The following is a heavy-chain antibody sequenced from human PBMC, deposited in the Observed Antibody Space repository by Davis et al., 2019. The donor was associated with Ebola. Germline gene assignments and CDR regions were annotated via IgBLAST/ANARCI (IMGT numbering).Heavy chain of an antibody. CDR2: ISGSGGST. CDR3: AKMYYDILTGYDY. CDR1: GFTFSNYA. Sequence: GESLKISCAASGFTFSNYAMSWVRQAPGKGLEWVSAISGSGGSTYYADSVKGRFTISRDNSKNTLYLQMNSLRAEDTAVYYCAKMYYDILTGYDYWGQGTLVTVSS. V-gene: IGHV3-23*01. D-gene: IGHD3-9*01. J-gene: IGHJ4*02.